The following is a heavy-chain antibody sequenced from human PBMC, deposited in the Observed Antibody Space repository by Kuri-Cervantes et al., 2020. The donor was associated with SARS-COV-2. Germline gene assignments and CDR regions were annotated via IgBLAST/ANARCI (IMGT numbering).Heavy chain of an antibody. D-gene: IGHD6-13*01. J-gene: IGHJ4*02. CDR2: ISGIGGYT. CDR3: ARAYSSSYVLYFDY. CDR1: GFAFRGNA. V-gene: IGHV3-23*01. Sequence: GESLKISCAASGFAFRGNAMSWVRQAPGKGLEWVSDISGIGGYTYYADFVKGRFTTSRDDSKNTLYVHMNNLRVDDTAVYYCARAYSSSYVLYFDYWGQGTLVTVSS.